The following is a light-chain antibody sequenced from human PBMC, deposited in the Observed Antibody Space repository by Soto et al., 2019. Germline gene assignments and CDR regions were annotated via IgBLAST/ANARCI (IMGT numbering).Light chain of an antibody. V-gene: IGKV1-39*01. J-gene: IGKJ1*01. Sequence: DIQMTQSPSSLCASVGDRVTITCRASQTINIFLNWYRHKPGEAPNLLIHSASRLQSGVSSRFTGIGSGTNFTLTISSLGPEDFATYYCQQSYRTPLTFGQGTKV. CDR2: SAS. CDR3: QQSYRTPLT. CDR1: QTINIF.